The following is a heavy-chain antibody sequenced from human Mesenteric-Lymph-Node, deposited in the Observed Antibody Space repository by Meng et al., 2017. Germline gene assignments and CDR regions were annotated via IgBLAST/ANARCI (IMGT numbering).Heavy chain of an antibody. CDR3: ARDGAALDI. Sequence: GESLKISCAASGFTFSSYWMSWVRQAPGKGLEWVANIKQDGSEKYYVDSVKGRFTISRDNAENSMYLQMDSLRVVDTAVYYCARDGAALDIWGQGTLVTVSS. CDR1: GFTFSSYW. V-gene: IGHV3-7*01. D-gene: IGHD3-16*01. J-gene: IGHJ3*02. CDR2: IKQDGSEK.